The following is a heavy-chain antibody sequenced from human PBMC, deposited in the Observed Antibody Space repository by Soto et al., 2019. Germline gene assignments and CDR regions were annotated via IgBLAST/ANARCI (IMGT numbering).Heavy chain of an antibody. CDR2: INAGNGNT. CDR1: GYTFTSYA. V-gene: IGHV1-3*05. CDR3: ASATMIVVVITTMGGAFDI. D-gene: IGHD3-22*01. J-gene: IGHJ3*02. Sequence: QVQLVQSGAEEKKPGASVKVSCKASGYTFTSYAMHWVRQAPGQRLEWMGWINAGNGNTKYSQKFQGRVTITRDTSASTAYMELSRLRSEDTAVYYCASATMIVVVITTMGGAFDIWGQGTMVTVSS.